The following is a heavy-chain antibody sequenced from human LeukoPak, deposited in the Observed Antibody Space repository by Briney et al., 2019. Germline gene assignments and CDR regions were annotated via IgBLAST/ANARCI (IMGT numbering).Heavy chain of an antibody. J-gene: IGHJ4*02. CDR3: ARGGTYYYDSSGYYEALDY. D-gene: IGHD3-22*01. V-gene: IGHV1-18*01. CDR1: GYTFTSYG. CDR2: ISAYNGNT. Sequence: ASVKVSCKASGYTFTSYGISWVRQAPGQGLEWIGWISAYNGNTNYAQKLQGRVTMTTDTSTSTAYMELRSLRSDDTAVYYCARGGTYYYDSSGYYEALDYWGQGTLVTVSS.